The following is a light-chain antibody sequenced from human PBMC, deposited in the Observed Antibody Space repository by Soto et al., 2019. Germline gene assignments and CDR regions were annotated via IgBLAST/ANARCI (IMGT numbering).Light chain of an antibody. V-gene: IGKV3-11*01. J-gene: IGKJ1*01. CDR3: QQRSSWPRT. CDR1: QSVSSY. CDR2: GAP. Sequence: EIVLTQSPATLSLSPGERATLSCRASQSVSSYLAWYQQKPVQAPRLLIYGAPNRATGIPARFSGSGSGPDFTRTISSLEPEDFAVYYCQQRSSWPRTFGQATEVEI.